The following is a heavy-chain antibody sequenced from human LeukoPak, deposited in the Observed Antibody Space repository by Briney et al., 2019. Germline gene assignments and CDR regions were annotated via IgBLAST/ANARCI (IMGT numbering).Heavy chain of an antibody. Sequence: GGSLRLSCAASGFTFSSYAMHWVRQAPGKGLEWVAVISYDGSNKYYADSVKGRFTISRDNSKNTLYLQMNSPRAEDTAVYYCARDLDGTMHDGDYWGQGTLVTVSS. CDR3: ARDLDGTMHDGDY. V-gene: IGHV3-30-3*01. CDR2: ISYDGSNK. CDR1: GFTFSSYA. D-gene: IGHD1-14*01. J-gene: IGHJ4*02.